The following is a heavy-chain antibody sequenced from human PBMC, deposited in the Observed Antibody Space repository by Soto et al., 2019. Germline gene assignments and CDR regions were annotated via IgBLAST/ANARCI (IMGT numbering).Heavy chain of an antibody. J-gene: IGHJ4*02. V-gene: IGHV4-59*12. CDR3: ARQRGYYVDY. CDR2: IYYSGST. CDR1: GFSISSYY. Sequence: SETLSLTSPFSGFSISSYYWSWIRQPPGKGLEWIGYIYYSGSTNYNPSLKSRVTISVDKSKNQFSLKLTSVTAADTAVYYCARQRGYYVDYWGQGTLVTVSS. D-gene: IGHD3-22*01.